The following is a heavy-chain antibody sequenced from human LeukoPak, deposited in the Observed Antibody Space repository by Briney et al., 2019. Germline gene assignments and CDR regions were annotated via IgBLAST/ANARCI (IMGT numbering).Heavy chain of an antibody. Sequence: SETLSLTCTVSGGSISSYYWSWIRQPPGKGLEWIGYIYYSGSTNYNPSLKSRVTISVDTSKNQFSLKLSSVTAADTAVYYCASLTYYYDSSGYYSARTKDYWGQGTLVSVSS. CDR2: IYYSGST. J-gene: IGHJ4*02. CDR1: GGSISSYY. CDR3: ASLTYYYDSSGYYSARTKDY. D-gene: IGHD3-22*01. V-gene: IGHV4-59*08.